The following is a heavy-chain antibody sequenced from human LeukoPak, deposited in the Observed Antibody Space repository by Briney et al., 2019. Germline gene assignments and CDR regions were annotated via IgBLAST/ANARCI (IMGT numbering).Heavy chain of an antibody. CDR3: ARGRLRSPRKIIAARPYYFDY. CDR2: INHSGST. V-gene: IGHV4-34*01. J-gene: IGHJ4*02. D-gene: IGHD6-6*01. Sequence: PSETLSLTYAVYGGSFSGYYWSWIRQPPGKGLEWIGEINHSGSTNYNPSLKSRVTISVDTSKNQFSLKLSSVTAADTAVYYCARGRLRSPRKIIAARPYYFDYWGQGTLVTVSS. CDR1: GGSFSGYY.